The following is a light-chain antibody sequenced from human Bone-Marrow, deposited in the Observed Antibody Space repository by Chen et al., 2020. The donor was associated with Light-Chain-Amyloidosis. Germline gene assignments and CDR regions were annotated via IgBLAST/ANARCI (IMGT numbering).Light chain of an antibody. CDR2: GAS. CDR3: QQYGDSRT. V-gene: IGKV3-20*01. CDR1: QSVASDY. J-gene: IGKJ1*01. Sequence: ILLTQSPGTLSLSPGERATLSCRASQSVASDYVAWYQQKPGRAPRPLIYGASIRATGIPDRFSGSGSGTDFTLNISRLEPEDFAVYYCQQYGDSRTFGQGTKVESK.